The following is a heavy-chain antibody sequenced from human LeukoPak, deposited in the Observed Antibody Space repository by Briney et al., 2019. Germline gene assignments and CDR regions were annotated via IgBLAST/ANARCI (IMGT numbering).Heavy chain of an antibody. CDR3: AKSRVIVVVTAANDY. CDR2: ISGSGGST. CDR1: GFTFSSYA. Sequence: GGSLGLSCAASGFTFSSYAMSWVRQAPGKGLEWVSGISGSGGSTYHADSVKGRFTISRDNSKNTLYLQMNSLRAEDTAVYYCAKSRVIVVVTAANDYWGQGTLVTVSS. V-gene: IGHV3-23*01. D-gene: IGHD2-2*01. J-gene: IGHJ4*02.